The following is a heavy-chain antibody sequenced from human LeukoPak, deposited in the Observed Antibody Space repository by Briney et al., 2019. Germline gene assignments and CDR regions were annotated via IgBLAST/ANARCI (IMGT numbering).Heavy chain of an antibody. D-gene: IGHD6-13*01. V-gene: IGHV3-66*01. J-gene: IGHJ4*02. Sequence: PGGSLRLSCAASGFTISRNYMSWVRQAPGKGLEWVSVIYSGGSTYADSVKGRFTTSRDNSKNTLYLQMNSLRAEDTAVYYCAREYSSSWFIFDYWGQGTLVTVSS. CDR1: GFTISRNY. CDR2: IYSGGST. CDR3: AREYSSSWFIFDY.